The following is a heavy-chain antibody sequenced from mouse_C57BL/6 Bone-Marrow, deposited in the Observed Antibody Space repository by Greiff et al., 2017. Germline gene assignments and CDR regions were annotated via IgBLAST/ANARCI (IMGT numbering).Heavy chain of an antibody. V-gene: IGHV2-2*01. Sequence: QVQLQQSGPGLVQPSQSLSITCTVSGFSLTSYGVHWVRQSPGKGLEWLGVIWSGGSTAYNAAFISRLSISKDNSKSQVFFKMNSLQADDTAIYYCARNLITTDYYAMDYWGQGTSVTVSS. J-gene: IGHJ4*01. CDR3: ARNLITTDYYAMDY. CDR2: IWSGGST. D-gene: IGHD2-4*01. CDR1: GFSLTSYG.